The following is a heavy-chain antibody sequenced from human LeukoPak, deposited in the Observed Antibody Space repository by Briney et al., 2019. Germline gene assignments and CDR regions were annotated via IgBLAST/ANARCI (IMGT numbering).Heavy chain of an antibody. CDR1: GGTFSSYA. Sequence: SVKVSCKASGGTFSSYAISWVRQAPGQGLEWMGRIIPIFGTANYAQKFQGRVTITTDESTSTAYMELSSLRSDDTAVYYCARDSLAAATYWGQGTLVTVSS. CDR3: ARDSLAAATY. V-gene: IGHV1-69*05. CDR2: IIPIFGTA. D-gene: IGHD6-13*01. J-gene: IGHJ4*02.